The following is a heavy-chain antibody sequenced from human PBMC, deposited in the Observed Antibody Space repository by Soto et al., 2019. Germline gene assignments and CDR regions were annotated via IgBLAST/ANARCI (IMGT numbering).Heavy chain of an antibody. Sequence: PGGSLRLSCAASGFTFSSYGMHWVRQAPGKGLEWVAVIWYDGSNKYYADSVKGRFTISRDNSKNTLYLQMNSLRAEDTAVYYCAIDPPPPLERRSPYYYYYGMDVWGQGTTVTVSS. CDR3: AIDPPPPLERRSPYYYYYGMDV. CDR2: IWYDGSNK. CDR1: GFTFSSYG. V-gene: IGHV3-33*01. D-gene: IGHD1-1*01. J-gene: IGHJ6*02.